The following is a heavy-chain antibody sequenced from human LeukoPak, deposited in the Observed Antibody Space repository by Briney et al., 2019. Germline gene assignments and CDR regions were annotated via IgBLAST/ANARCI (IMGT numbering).Heavy chain of an antibody. V-gene: IGHV1-2*02. CDR2: INPNSGGT. CDR3: ARGGPDGGNRVVVAATYDY. J-gene: IGHJ4*02. Sequence: ASVKVSCKASGYTFTGYYMHWVRQAPGQGLEWMGWINPNSGGTSYAQKFQGRVTMTRDTSISTAYMELSRLRSDDTAVYYCARGGPDGGNRVVVAATYDYWGQGTLVTVSS. D-gene: IGHD2-15*01. CDR1: GYTFTGYY.